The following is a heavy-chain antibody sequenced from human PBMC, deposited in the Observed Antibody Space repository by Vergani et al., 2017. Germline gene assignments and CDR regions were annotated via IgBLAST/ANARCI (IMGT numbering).Heavy chain of an antibody. D-gene: IGHD6-19*01. V-gene: IGHV3-9*01. Sequence: EVQLVESGGGLVQPGRSLRLSCAASGFTFDDYAMHWVRQAPGKGLEWVSGISWNSGSIGYADSVKGRFTISRDNAKNSLYLQMNSLRAADPALYYCAKSVSGWYESYYFDYWGQGTLVTVSS. CDR2: ISWNSGSI. J-gene: IGHJ4*02. CDR1: GFTFDDYA. CDR3: AKSVSGWYESYYFDY.